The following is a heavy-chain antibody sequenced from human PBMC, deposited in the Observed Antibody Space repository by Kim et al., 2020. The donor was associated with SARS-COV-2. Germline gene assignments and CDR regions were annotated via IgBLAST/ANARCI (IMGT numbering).Heavy chain of an antibody. CDR1: GFTFSSYS. D-gene: IGHD3-10*01. J-gene: IGHJ6*02. V-gene: IGHV3-21*01. CDR2: ISSSSSYI. CDR3: ARDGSVQGGTSSIKRYYYYGMDV. Sequence: GGSLRLSCAASGFTFSSYSMNWVRQAPGKGLEWVSSISSSSSYIYYADSVKGRFTISRDNAKNSLYLQMNSLRAEDTAVYYCARDGSVQGGTSSIKRYYYYGMDVWGQGTTVTVSS.